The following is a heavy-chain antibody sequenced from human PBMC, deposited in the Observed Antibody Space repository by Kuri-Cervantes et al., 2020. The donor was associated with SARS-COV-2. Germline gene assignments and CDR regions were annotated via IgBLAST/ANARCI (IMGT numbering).Heavy chain of an antibody. CDR1: GYTFTGYY. CDR2: INPSGGST. CDR3: ARDTTWLPTVY. V-gene: IGHV1-46*01. J-gene: IGHJ4*02. D-gene: IGHD1-1*01. Sequence: ASVKVSCKASGYTFTGYYMHWVRQAPGQGLEWMGIINPSGGSTSYAQKFQGRVTMTRDTSTSTVYMELSSLRSEDTAVYYCARDTTWLPTVYWGQGTLVTVSS.